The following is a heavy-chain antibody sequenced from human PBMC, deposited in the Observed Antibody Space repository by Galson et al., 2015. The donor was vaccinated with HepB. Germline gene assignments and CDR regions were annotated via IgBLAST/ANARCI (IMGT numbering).Heavy chain of an antibody. J-gene: IGHJ1*01. D-gene: IGHD3-10*01. V-gene: IGHV3-33*01. CDR3: AAENYYGDREYFQH. CDR1: GFNFSRYA. Sequence: SLRLSCAASGFNFSRYAIHWVRQAPGKGLECVAVRDSVKGRFTISTDNSKNTLSLLINSLRSEDTAVYYCAAENYYGDREYFQHWGQGTLVTVSS.